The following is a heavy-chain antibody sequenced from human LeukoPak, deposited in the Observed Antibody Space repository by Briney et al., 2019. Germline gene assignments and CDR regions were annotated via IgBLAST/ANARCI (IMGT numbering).Heavy chain of an antibody. D-gene: IGHD3-16*02. CDR1: GFTFSSCE. V-gene: IGHV3-48*03. Sequence: GGSLRLSCAASGFTFSSCEMNWLRQAPGKGLEWVSYISGSGTTIYYADSVRGRFTSSRDNAKNSLYLQMNSLRVEDTAVYYCARSLRLGELSLSFDQWGQGTLVTVSS. J-gene: IGHJ4*02. CDR3: ARSLRLGELSLSFDQ. CDR2: ISGSGTTI.